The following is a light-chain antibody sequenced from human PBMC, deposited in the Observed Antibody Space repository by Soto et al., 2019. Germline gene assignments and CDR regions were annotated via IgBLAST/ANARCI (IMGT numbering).Light chain of an antibody. CDR3: QQRSNWPRT. J-gene: IGKJ2*01. Sequence: EIVLTQSPATLSLSPGERATLSCRASQSVYNYLAWYQQKPGQAPRLLLYDASYRATGIPARFSGSGAGTDFTLTISSVEPADFAVYYWQQRSNWPRTVGQGTKLEIK. CDR2: DAS. CDR1: QSVYNY. V-gene: IGKV3-11*01.